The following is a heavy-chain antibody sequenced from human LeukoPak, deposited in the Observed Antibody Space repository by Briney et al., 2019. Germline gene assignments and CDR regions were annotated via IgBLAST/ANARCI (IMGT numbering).Heavy chain of an antibody. V-gene: IGHV1-8*01. CDR1: GYTFTSYD. CDR2: MNPNSGNT. D-gene: IGHD2-15*01. J-gene: IGHJ5*02. CDR3: ARGLGYCSGGSCSNWFDP. Sequence: ASVKVSCKASGYTFTSYDINWVRQATGQGLEWMGWMNPNSGNTGYAQTFQGRVTMTRNTSISTAYIELSSLRSEDTAVYYCARGLGYCSGGSCSNWFDPWGQGTLVTVSS.